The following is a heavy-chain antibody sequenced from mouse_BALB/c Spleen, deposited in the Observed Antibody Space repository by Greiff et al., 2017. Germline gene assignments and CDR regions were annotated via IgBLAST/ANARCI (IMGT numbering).Heavy chain of an antibody. V-gene: IGHV5-6-4*01. J-gene: IGHJ3*01. CDR1: GFPFSSYT. Sequence: EVQGVESGGGLVKPGGSLNLPCAPPGFPFSSYTRFWFRQTPEKRLEWVATISSGGSYTYYPDSVKGRFTISRDNAKNTLYLQMSSLKSEDTAMYYCTSHYYGSRAWFAYWGQGTLVTVSA. D-gene: IGHD1-1*01. CDR2: ISSGGSYT. CDR3: TSHYYGSRAWFAY.